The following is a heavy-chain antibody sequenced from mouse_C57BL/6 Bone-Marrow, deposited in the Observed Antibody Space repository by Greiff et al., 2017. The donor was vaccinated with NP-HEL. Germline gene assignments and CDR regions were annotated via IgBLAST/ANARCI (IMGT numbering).Heavy chain of an antibody. Sequence: MESCKASGYTFTSYWMHWVKQRPGQGLEWIGEIDPSDSYTNYNQKFKGKSTLTVDKSSSTAYMQLSSLTSEDSAVYYCARLLVYAMDYWGQGTSVTVSS. CDR3: ARLLVYAMDY. CDR2: IDPSDSYT. J-gene: IGHJ4*01. V-gene: IGHV1-69*01. CDR1: GYTFTSYW.